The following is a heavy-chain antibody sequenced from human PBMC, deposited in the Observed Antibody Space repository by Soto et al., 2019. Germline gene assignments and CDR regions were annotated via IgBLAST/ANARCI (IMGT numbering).Heavy chain of an antibody. D-gene: IGHD3-10*01. CDR2: MNPNSGNT. J-gene: IGHJ3*02. CDR3: ATLWFGELSVYDAFDI. V-gene: IGHV1-8*01. CDR1: GYTFTSYD. Sequence: ASVKVSCKASGYTFTSYDINWVRQATGQGLEWMGWMNPNSGNTGYALKFQGRVTMTRNTSISTAYMELSSLRSEDTAVYYCATLWFGELSVYDAFDIWGQGTMVTV.